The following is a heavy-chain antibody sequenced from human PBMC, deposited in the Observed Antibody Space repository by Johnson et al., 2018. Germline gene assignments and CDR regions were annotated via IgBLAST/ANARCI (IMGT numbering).Heavy chain of an antibody. CDR1: GFSFDEYA. CDR3: AKDGGIAAAGDYYYYGMDV. D-gene: IGHD6-13*01. Sequence: VQLVESGGGLVQPGRSLRLSCAVSGFSFDEYAMHWVRPAPGKGLEWVATISWNSGSLDYADSVKGRFPLSRDNAKNSLYLQMNSRRAEDTAVYYCAKDGGIAAAGDYYYYGMDVWGQGTTVTVSS. J-gene: IGHJ6*02. CDR2: ISWNSGSL. V-gene: IGHV3-9*01.